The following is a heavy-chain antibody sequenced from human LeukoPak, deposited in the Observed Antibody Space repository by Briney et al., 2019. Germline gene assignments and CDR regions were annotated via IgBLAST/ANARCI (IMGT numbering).Heavy chain of an antibody. D-gene: IGHD2-15*01. V-gene: IGHV3-23*01. CDR3: AKGEGYCGGGTCYRYFDS. Sequence: GGSLRLSCAASGFTFSSYPMTWVRQAPGKGLEWVSIISNDSTYTFYSHYVKGRFTISRDNSKDTLYLQMSSLRVEDTAVYFCAKGEGYCGGGTCYRYFDSWGQGSLVTVSS. CDR2: ISNDSTYT. CDR1: GFTFSSYP. J-gene: IGHJ4*02.